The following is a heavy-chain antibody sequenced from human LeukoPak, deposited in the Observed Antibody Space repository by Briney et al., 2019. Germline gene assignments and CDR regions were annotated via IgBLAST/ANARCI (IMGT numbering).Heavy chain of an antibody. V-gene: IGHV1-18*01. CDR2: ISAYNGNT. D-gene: IGHD3-9*01. J-gene: IGHJ4*02. CDR3: ASVKGGDILTGYYPIDY. Sequence: ASVKVSCKASGYTFTSYGISWVRQAPGQGLEWMGWISAYNGNTNYAQKLQGRVTMNTDTSTSTAYMELRSLRSDDTAVYYCASVKGGDILTGYYPIDYWGQGTLVTVSS. CDR1: GYTFTSYG.